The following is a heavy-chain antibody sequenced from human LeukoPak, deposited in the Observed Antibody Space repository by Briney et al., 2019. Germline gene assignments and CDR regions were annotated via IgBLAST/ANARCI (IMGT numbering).Heavy chain of an antibody. J-gene: IGHJ5*02. Sequence: PSETLSLTCAVYGGSFSGYYWSWIPQPPGKGLEWIGEINHSGSTNYNPSLKSRVTISVDTSKNQFSLKLSSVTAADTAVYYCARDAARTQRNWFDPWGQGTLVTVSS. V-gene: IGHV4-34*01. CDR2: INHSGST. D-gene: IGHD6-6*01. CDR1: GGSFSGYY. CDR3: ARDAARTQRNWFDP.